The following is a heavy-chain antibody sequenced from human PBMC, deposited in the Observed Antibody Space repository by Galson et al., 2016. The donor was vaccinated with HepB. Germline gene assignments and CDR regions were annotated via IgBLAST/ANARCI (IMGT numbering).Heavy chain of an antibody. CDR1: GYSFTGYF. V-gene: IGHV1-2*02. Sequence: SCKASGYSFTGYFLNWVRQAPGQGLGWMGWIGPGSGDTKYAQKFQGRVTITRDRSISTVTMELNRLRSDDTAVYYCARSTGFGIRIDYWGQGTQVTVSS. J-gene: IGHJ4*02. CDR3: ARSTGFGIRIDY. CDR2: IGPGSGDT. D-gene: IGHD3-10*01.